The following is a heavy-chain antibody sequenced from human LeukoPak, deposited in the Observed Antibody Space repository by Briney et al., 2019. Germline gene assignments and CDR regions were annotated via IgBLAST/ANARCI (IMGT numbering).Heavy chain of an antibody. Sequence: PGGSLRPSCAASGFTFSNYAINWARQAPGKGLEWVSAVSGSGANTYYADSVKGRFTISRDNSKDTLYLQMNRLRVEDTAVYFCARVLGGFPYYYGMDVWGQGTTVAVSS. CDR3: ARVLGGFPYYYGMDV. CDR1: GFTFSNYA. CDR2: VSGSGANT. V-gene: IGHV3-23*01. J-gene: IGHJ6*02. D-gene: IGHD3-10*01.